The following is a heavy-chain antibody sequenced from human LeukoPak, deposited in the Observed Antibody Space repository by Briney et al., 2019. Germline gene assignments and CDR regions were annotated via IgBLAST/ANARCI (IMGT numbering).Heavy chain of an antibody. D-gene: IGHD6-13*01. Sequence: SETLSLTCTVSGDSISSCGYYWGWIRPPPGKGLEWIGSIFYSRTTSYNPSLERRVTISVDTSMTKLSLKLSSVTAADTTVFYSATYSSSWYFFDYWGQGTLVTVSS. CDR3: ATYSSSWYFFDY. V-gene: IGHV4-39*01. J-gene: IGHJ4*02. CDR1: GDSISSCGYY. CDR2: IFYSRTT.